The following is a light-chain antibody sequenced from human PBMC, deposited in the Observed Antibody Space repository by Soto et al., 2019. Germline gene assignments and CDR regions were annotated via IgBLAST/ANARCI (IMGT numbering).Light chain of an antibody. CDR1: QSVSSN. Sequence: EIVMTQSPATLSVSPGERATLSCRASQSVSSNLAWYQQKPGQAPRLLLYGASTRATGFPARFSVSGSGTDFTLTISSLQSEDFAVYYCQQYNNWPLTFGGGTKVEIK. CDR2: GAS. J-gene: IGKJ4*01. CDR3: QQYNNWPLT. V-gene: IGKV3-15*01.